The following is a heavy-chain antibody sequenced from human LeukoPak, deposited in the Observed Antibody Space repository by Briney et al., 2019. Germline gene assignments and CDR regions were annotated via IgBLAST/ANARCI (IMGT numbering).Heavy chain of an antibody. D-gene: IGHD3-16*02. Sequence: SETLSLTCAVYGGSFSGYYWSWIRQPPGKGLEWIGEINHSGSTNYNPSLKSRVTISVDTSKNQFSLKLSSVTAADTAVYYCASSPYDYVWGSYRSWGQGTLVTVSS. CDR1: GGSFSGYY. CDR2: INHSGST. V-gene: IGHV4-34*01. CDR3: ASSPYDYVWGSYRS. J-gene: IGHJ5*02.